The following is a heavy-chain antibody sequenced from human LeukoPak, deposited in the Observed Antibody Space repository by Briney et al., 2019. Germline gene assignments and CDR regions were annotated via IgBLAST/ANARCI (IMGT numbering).Heavy chain of an antibody. V-gene: IGHV3-23*01. J-gene: IGHJ4*02. CDR2: ISISGGNT. Sequence: PGGSLRLSCAASGFTLSSNYMSWVRQAPGKGVEWVSTISISGGNTYYADSVKGRFTLSRDISKNTLYLQMNSLSADDTAVYYCAREPWSIAYCSSTNCGLNSWGQGTLVTVSS. D-gene: IGHD2-2*01. CDR3: AREPWSIAYCSSTNCGLNS. CDR1: GFTLSSNY.